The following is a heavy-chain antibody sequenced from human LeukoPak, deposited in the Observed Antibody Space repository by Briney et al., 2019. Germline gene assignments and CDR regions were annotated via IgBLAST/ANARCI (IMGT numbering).Heavy chain of an antibody. CDR2: IIPVLNIT. J-gene: IGHJ6*02. V-gene: IGHV1-69*04. CDR1: GGTFSSSA. Sequence: SVQVSCKTSGGTFSSSAITWVRQAPGQGLEWMGRIIPVLNITTYAQKFQGSVTITADTSTSTVYMELSSLRSEETAVYYCARDQGLTAPPPYGLDVWGQGTTVVVSS. CDR3: ARDQGLTAPPPYGLDV. D-gene: IGHD5-18*01.